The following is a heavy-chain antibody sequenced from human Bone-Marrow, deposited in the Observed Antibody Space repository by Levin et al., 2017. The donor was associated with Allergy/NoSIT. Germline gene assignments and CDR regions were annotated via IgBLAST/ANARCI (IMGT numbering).Heavy chain of an antibody. Sequence: GGSLRLSCAASGVTVSNNYMTWVRQPPGKGLELVSLIYTNGDIHYADSVKGRFIISRDSSKNTVYLQMNSVRTEDTAVYYCARNRPETANGYWGQGTLVTVSS. V-gene: IGHV3-66*01. CDR3: ARNRPETANGY. J-gene: IGHJ4*02. CDR2: IYTNGDI. D-gene: IGHD1-14*01. CDR1: GVTVSNNY.